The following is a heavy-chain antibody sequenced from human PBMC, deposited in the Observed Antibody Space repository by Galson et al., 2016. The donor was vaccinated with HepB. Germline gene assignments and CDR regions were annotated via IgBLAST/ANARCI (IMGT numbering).Heavy chain of an antibody. J-gene: IGHJ4*02. CDR1: GLTFSRYP. V-gene: IGHV3-23*01. CDR3: AKSATVADGMDG. CDR2: ISGSGGRR. D-gene: IGHD4-23*01. Sequence: SLRLSCAVSGLTFSRYPMSWVRQAPGKGLEWVSSISGSGGRRYYADSVKGRFTISRDNSKSTLYLEMNSLRAEDTALYYCAKSATVADGMDGWGQGTLVTVSS.